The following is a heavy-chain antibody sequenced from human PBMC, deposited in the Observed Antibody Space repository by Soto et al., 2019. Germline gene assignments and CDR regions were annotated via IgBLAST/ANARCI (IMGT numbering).Heavy chain of an antibody. CDR2: IHHSGNT. Sequence: LSLTCAVYGGSFSDYYRTWIRQPPGKGLEWIGEIHHSGNTNYNPSLKSRVIISIDMSKNQFSLTLSSVTAADTAVYYCARYSALRFLGYYYGLDVWGQGTTVTV. V-gene: IGHV4-34*01. J-gene: IGHJ6*02. D-gene: IGHD3-3*01. CDR3: ARYSALRFLGYYYGLDV. CDR1: GGSFSDYY.